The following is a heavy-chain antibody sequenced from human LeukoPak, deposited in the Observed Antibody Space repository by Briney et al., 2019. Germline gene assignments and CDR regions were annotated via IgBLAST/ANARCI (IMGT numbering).Heavy chain of an antibody. CDR3: AKVSCSSTSCYSHSYYYYYYMDV. CDR1: GFTFSSYS. Sequence: GGSLRLSCAASGFTFSSYSMNWVRQAPGKGLEWVSSISNSSSYIYYADSVKGRFTISRDNSKNTLSLQMNSLRAEDTAVYYCAKVSCSSTSCYSHSYYYYYYMDVWGKGTTVTVSS. J-gene: IGHJ6*03. D-gene: IGHD2-2*01. CDR2: ISNSSSYI. V-gene: IGHV3-21*04.